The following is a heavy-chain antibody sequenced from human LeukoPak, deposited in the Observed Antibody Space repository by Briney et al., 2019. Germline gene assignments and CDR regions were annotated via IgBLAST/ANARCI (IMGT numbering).Heavy chain of an antibody. V-gene: IGHV1-2*02. J-gene: IGHJ4*02. CDR1: GGTFSSYA. Sequence: GASVKVSCKASGGTFSSYAISWVRQAPGQGLEWMGWINTNSGGTNSAQKFQGRVTMTRDTSISTAYMELSRLRSDDTAVYYCARDLSGSYYTTFDNWGQGTLVTVSS. CDR2: INTNSGGT. CDR3: ARDLSGSYYTTFDN. D-gene: IGHD3-10*01.